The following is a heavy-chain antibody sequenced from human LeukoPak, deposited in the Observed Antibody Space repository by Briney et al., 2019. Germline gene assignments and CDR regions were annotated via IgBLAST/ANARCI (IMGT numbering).Heavy chain of an antibody. CDR3: ASSKHPAGGSSSDFDY. J-gene: IGHJ4*02. D-gene: IGHD6-6*01. V-gene: IGHV1-3*01. CDR2: INAGNGNT. Sequence: ASVKVSCKASGYTFTSYAMHWVRQAPGQRLEWMGWINAGNGNTKYSQKFQGRVTITRDTSASTAYMELSSLRSEDTAVYYCASSKHPAGGSSSDFDYWGQGTLVTVSS. CDR1: GYTFTSYA.